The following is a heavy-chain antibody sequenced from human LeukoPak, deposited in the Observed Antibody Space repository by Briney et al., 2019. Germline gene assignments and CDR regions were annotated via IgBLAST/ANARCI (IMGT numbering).Heavy chain of an antibody. V-gene: IGHV4-59*01. CDR2: VYHSGSA. CDR3: ARIVGATPGRFDP. D-gene: IGHD1-26*01. CDR1: GASIRSYL. Sequence: PSETLSLTCTVSGASIRSYLWTWIRQPPGKGLEWLGYVYHSGSAKYNPSLKSRVTASVDTSKSQFSLNLTSLTAADTAVYYCARIVGATPGRFDPWGQGILVTVSS. J-gene: IGHJ5*02.